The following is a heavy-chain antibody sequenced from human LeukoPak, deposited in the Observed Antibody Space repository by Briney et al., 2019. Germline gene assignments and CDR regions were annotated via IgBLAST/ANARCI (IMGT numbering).Heavy chain of an antibody. D-gene: IGHD2-21*01. CDR3: ARHDSAYNWFDP. V-gene: IGHV4-59*08. CDR1: GGSISSYY. J-gene: IGHJ5*02. Sequence: PSETLSLTCTVSGGSISSYYWSWTRQPPGKGLEWIGYIYYSGSTNYNPSLKSRVTISVDTSKDQFSLKLSSVTAADTAVYYCARHDSAYNWFDPWGQGTLVTVSS. CDR2: IYYSGST.